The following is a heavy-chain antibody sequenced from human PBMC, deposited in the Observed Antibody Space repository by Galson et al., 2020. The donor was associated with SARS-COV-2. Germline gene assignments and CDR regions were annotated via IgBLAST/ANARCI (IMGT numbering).Heavy chain of an antibody. D-gene: IGHD6-19*01. CDR1: GFTFSSHA. CDR3: ARDGQLSSGCAFDY. Sequence: GESLKISCAASGFTFSSHAIHWVRQAPGKGLEWVAQIFYDGSDKYYGDSVNGRFTISRDSSKNMVYLQMNNLKVDDTAVYYCARDGQLSSGCAFDYWGQGTLVTVSS. V-gene: IGHV3-33*01. CDR2: IFYDGSDK. J-gene: IGHJ4*02.